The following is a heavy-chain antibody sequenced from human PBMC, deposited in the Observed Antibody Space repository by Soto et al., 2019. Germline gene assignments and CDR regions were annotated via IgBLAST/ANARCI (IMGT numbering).Heavy chain of an antibody. CDR3: ARGEQYSGRIFDY. Sequence: LSCAIPGDSVSSNSAGWSWVRQSPSRGLEWLGRTYYRSKWYYEYAVSVRGRITINPDTSKNQYSLQLNSVTPEDTAVYFCARGEQYSGRIFDYWGQGTLVTVSS. CDR2: TYYRSKWYY. D-gene: IGHD1-26*01. CDR1: GDSVSSNSAG. J-gene: IGHJ4*01. V-gene: IGHV6-1*01.